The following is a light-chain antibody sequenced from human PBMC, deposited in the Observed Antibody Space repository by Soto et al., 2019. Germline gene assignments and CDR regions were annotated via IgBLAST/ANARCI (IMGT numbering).Light chain of an antibody. CDR1: SSDVGGYTY. CDR3: SSYAGNNNVV. V-gene: IGLV2-8*01. J-gene: IGLJ2*01. Sequence: QSVLTQPPSASGSPGQSVTISCTGTSSDVGGYTYVSWYQQHPGKAPKLIIYEVTKRPSGVPDRFSGSKSGSTASLTVSGLQAEDEADYYCSSYAGNNNVVFGGGTKVNVL. CDR2: EVT.